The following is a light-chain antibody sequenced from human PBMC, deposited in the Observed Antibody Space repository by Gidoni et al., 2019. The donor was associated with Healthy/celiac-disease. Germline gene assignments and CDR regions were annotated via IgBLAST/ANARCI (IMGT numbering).Light chain of an antibody. CDR1: QGISNY. J-gene: IGKJ4*01. CDR2: AAS. V-gene: IGKV1-27*01. CDR3: QKYNSALALT. Sequence: DIHMTQSPSSLSASVGDRVTITCRASQGISNYLAWYQQKPGKVPKLLIYAASTFQSGVPSRFSGSGSGTDFTLTISSLQPEDVATYYCQKYNSALALTFGGGTKVEIK.